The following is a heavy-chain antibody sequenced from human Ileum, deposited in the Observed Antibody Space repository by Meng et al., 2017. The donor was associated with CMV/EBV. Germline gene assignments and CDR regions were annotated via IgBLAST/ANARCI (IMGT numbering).Heavy chain of an antibody. J-gene: IGHJ4*02. CDR1: GFTFRTYA. D-gene: IGHD4-17*01. CDR2: TSGTGADT. V-gene: IGHV3-23*01. CDR3: VPYSPPLRYFEY. Sequence: EVQLLESWGHLVQPGGSLTLSCVASGFTFRTYAMTWVRQAPGKGLEWVSTSGTGADTYYADSVKGRFTISRDSSKNTLYLQMHSLRAEDTAIYYCVPYSPPLRYFEYWGPGTLVTVSS.